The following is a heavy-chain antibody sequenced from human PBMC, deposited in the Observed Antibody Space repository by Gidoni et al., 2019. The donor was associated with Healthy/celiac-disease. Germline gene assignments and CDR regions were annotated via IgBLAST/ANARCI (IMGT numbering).Heavy chain of an antibody. Sequence: QVQPPESGPGLVKPSQTPSLTCPVSGGPLSTGSYYRRWIRQPAGKGLECIGRISTSGSTNYNPSLKSRFTISVDTSKNHFSLKLSSVTAADTAVYYCARGGITGTIDTNPNYYYYGMDVWGQGTTVTVSS. V-gene: IGHV4-61*02. CDR2: ISTSGST. CDR1: GGPLSTGSYY. CDR3: ARGGITGTIDTNPNYYYYGMDV. D-gene: IGHD1-20*01. J-gene: IGHJ6*02.